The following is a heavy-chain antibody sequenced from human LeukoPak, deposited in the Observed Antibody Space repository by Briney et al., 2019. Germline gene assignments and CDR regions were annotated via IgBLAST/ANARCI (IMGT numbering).Heavy chain of an antibody. CDR3: ARWDIVVVPAAARYDAFDI. D-gene: IGHD2-2*01. Sequence: SVTLSLTCAVSGGSISGFYWSWISQSPERGLEWIGFVHDSGRTNYNPALNSRVTLSIDTSKNQFSLKLSSVTAADTAVYYCARWDIVVVPAAARYDAFDIWGQGTMVTVSS. CDR2: VHDSGRT. V-gene: IGHV4-59*08. CDR1: GGSISGFY. J-gene: IGHJ3*02.